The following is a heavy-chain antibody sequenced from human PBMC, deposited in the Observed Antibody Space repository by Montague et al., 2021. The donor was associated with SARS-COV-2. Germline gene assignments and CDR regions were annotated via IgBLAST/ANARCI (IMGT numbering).Heavy chain of an antibody. CDR3: ARRPTSLGGETLFGFDA. CDR1: GFSLTTAGMG. Sequence: PALVKPTQTLTLTCTVSGFSLTTAGMGVAWIRRPPGKALEWLAIIYWDDEKRYRSSLESRVSISKDPYNTRGMFTMTNMDPLDACTYYCARRPTSLGGETLFGFDAWGPGTRVTVSS. J-gene: IGHJ3*01. D-gene: IGHD3-10*01. V-gene: IGHV2-5*08. CDR2: IYWDDEK.